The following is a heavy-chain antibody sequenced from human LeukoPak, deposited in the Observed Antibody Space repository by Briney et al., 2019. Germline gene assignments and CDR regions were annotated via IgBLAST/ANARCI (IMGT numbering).Heavy chain of an antibody. V-gene: IGHV5-51*01. CDR1: GYSFTTYW. D-gene: IGHD1-26*01. J-gene: IGHJ5*02. CDR3: ARQRYSGSYLGFDP. Sequence: GGSLKISCKGSGYSFTTYWIGWVRRMPGKGLEWMGIIYPGDSDTRYSPSFQGQVTISVDKSISTAYLQWSSLKASDTAMYYCARQRYSGSYLGFDPWGQGTLVTVSS. CDR2: IYPGDSDT.